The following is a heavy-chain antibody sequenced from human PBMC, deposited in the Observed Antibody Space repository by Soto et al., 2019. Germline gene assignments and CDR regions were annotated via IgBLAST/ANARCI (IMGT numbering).Heavy chain of an antibody. D-gene: IGHD1-26*01. V-gene: IGHV1-69*08. CDR3: ARDLGWEHDY. CDR1: GGTFSSYT. J-gene: IGHJ4*02. Sequence: QVQLVQSGAEVKKPGSSVKVSCKASGGTFSSYTISWVRQAPGQGLEWMGRIIPILGIANYAQKFQGSVTITADKSTSTAYMELSRLRSEDTAVYYCARDLGWEHDYWGQGTLVTVSS. CDR2: IIPILGIA.